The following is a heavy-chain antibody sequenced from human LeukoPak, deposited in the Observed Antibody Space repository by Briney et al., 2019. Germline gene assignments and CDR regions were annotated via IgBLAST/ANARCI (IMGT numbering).Heavy chain of an antibody. D-gene: IGHD3-22*01. V-gene: IGHV1-3*03. CDR2: INAGNGNT. J-gene: IGHJ4*02. CDR1: GYTFTSYA. CDR3: ARDGGGYYPFDY. Sequence: ASVKVSCKASGYTFTSYAMHWVRQAPGQRLEWMGWINAGNGNTKYSQEFQGRVTITRDTSASTAYMELSSLRSEDMAVYYCARDGGGYYPFDYWGQGTLVTVSS.